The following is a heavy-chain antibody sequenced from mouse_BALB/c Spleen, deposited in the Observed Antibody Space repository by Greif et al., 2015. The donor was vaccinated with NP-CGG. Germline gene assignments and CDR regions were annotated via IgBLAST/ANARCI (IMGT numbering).Heavy chain of an antibody. J-gene: IGHJ1*01. CDR3: ASRSYDGYFYGYFDV. D-gene: IGHD2-3*01. V-gene: IGHV5-12-1*01. CDR2: ISSGGGST. Sequence: EVKLVESGGGLVKPGGSLKLSCAASGFAFSSYDMSWVRQTPEKRLEWVAYISSGGGSTCYPDTVKGRFTISRDKAKNTLYRQMSMLKTEDTAMYYCASRSYDGYFYGYFDVWGAGTTVTVSS. CDR1: GFAFSSYD.